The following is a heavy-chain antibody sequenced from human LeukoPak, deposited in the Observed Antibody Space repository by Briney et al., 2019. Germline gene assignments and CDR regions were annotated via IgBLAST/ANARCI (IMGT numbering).Heavy chain of an antibody. CDR1: GGSFSGYY. Sequence: SETLSLTCAVYGGSFSGYYWSWIRQPPGKGLEWIGEINHSGSTNYNPSLKSRVTISVDTSKNQFSLKLSSVTAADTAVYYCGRGRITMVRGVIQSLETYYYYYGMDVWGQGTRSPSP. D-gene: IGHD3-10*01. CDR2: INHSGST. CDR3: GRGRITMVRGVIQSLETYYYYYGMDV. V-gene: IGHV4-34*01. J-gene: IGHJ6*02.